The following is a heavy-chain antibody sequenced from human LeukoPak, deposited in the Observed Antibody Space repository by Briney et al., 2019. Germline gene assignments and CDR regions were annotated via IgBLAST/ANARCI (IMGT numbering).Heavy chain of an antibody. CDR1: GGSMSSYY. Sequence: ASETLSLTCIVSGGSMSSYYWSWIRQPPGKQLEWIGYIYYSGSTNYNPSLKSRVTISVDTSKNQFSLKLSSVTAADTAVYYCARVGYSSGWYSFDFWGQGTLVTVSS. J-gene: IGHJ4*02. CDR2: IYYSGST. CDR3: ARVGYSSGWYSFDF. V-gene: IGHV4-59*01. D-gene: IGHD6-19*01.